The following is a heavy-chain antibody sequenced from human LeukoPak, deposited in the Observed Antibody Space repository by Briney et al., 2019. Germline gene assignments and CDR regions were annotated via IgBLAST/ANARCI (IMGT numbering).Heavy chain of an antibody. V-gene: IGHV4-4*09. D-gene: IGHD4-23*01. CDR2: IYHSGST. CDR1: SGSISGYY. CDR3: ATLTTVVTAYYFDY. J-gene: IGHJ4*02. Sequence: PSETLSLTCTVSSGSISGYYWSWIRQPPGKGLEWIGYIYHSGSTDYNPSLKSRVTISVDTSKSQFSLKLTSVTAADTAVYYCATLTTVVTAYYFDYWGQGTLVTVSS.